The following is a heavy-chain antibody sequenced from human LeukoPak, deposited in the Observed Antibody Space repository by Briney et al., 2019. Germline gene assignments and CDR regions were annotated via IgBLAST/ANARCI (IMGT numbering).Heavy chain of an antibody. Sequence: PSETLSLTCTVSGGSISGYFWTWIRQPAGKGLEWIGRIYSSGSNNYNPSLKSRVTMSLDTSKNHFSLKLTSVTAADTAVYYCARDPTSGRDPTSGRPLAYCGQGTLATASS. D-gene: IGHD5-12*01. CDR2: IYSSGSN. J-gene: IGHJ4*02. CDR1: GGSISGYF. V-gene: IGHV4-4*07. CDR3: ARDPTSGRDPTSGRPLAY.